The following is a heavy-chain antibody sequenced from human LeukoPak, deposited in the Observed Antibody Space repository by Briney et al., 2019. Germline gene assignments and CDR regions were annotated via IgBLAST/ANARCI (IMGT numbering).Heavy chain of an antibody. CDR1: GFTFSSYW. V-gene: IGHV3-7*01. Sequence: PGGSLRLSCEASGFTFSSYWMSWVRQAPGKGLEWVANIRDDGGEIYYVDSVKGRFTISGDNAKSSLFLQMNSLRAEDAAVYYCARDKPRGSYYGSIFDSWGQGTLVTVSS. CDR2: IRDDGGEI. CDR3: ARDKPRGSYYGSIFDS. D-gene: IGHD1-26*01. J-gene: IGHJ4*02.